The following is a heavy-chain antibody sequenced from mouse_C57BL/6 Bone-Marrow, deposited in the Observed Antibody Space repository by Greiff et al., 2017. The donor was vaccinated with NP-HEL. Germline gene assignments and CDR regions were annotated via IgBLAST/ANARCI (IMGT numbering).Heavy chain of an antibody. V-gene: IGHV1-19*01. CDR3: ASTGYYAMDY. D-gene: IGHD4-1*01. CDR1: GYTFTDYY. Sequence: VQLQQSGPVLVKPGASVKMSCKASGYTFTDYYMNWVKQSHGKSLEWIGVINPYNGGTSYNQKFKGKATLTVDKSSSTAYMELNSLTSEDSAVYYCASTGYYAMDYWGQGTSVTVSS. CDR2: INPYNGGT. J-gene: IGHJ4*01.